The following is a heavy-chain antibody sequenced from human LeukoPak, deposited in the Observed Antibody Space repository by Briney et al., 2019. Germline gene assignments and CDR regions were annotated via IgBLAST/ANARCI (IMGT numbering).Heavy chain of an antibody. Sequence: RGESLKISCKGSGYSFTTYWIAWVRQIPGKGLELMRIIYPGDSDLRYSPSFRGQVTTSADKSISTAYLQWSSLRASDTAMYYCARRKWGSGSGGGGAFDIWGQGTMVTVSS. D-gene: IGHD3-16*01. CDR2: IYPGDSDL. CDR3: ARRKWGSGSGGGGAFDI. J-gene: IGHJ3*02. CDR1: GYSFTTYW. V-gene: IGHV5-51*01.